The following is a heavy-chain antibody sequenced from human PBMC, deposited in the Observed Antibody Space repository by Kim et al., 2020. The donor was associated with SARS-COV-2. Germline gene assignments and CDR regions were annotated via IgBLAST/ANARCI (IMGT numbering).Heavy chain of an antibody. Sequence: GTTYYAASVKGRFTISRNNSKNTLYLQMNSLRAEDTAVYYCARMMYCFDYWGQGTLVTVSS. CDR2: GTT. D-gene: IGHD3-16*01. CDR3: ARMMYCFDY. J-gene: IGHJ4*02. V-gene: IGHV3-23*01.